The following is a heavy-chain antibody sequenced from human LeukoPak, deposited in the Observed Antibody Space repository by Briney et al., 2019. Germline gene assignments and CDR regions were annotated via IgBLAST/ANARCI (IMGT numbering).Heavy chain of an antibody. D-gene: IGHD3-10*02. Sequence: GGTLRLSCAVSGFTFSNYGMSWVRQAPGKGLEWVSSIFPSGGEIHYADSVRGRFTISRDNSKSTLSLQMNSLRAGDTAVYYCAELGITMIGGVWGKGTTVTISS. CDR3: AELGITMIGGV. CDR1: GFTFSNYG. V-gene: IGHV3-23*01. J-gene: IGHJ6*04. CDR2: IFPSGGEI.